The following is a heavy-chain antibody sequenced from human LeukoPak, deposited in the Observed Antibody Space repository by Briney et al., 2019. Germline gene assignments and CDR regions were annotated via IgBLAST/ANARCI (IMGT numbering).Heavy chain of an antibody. Sequence: SETLSLTCTVSGGSISSYYWSWIRQPAGKGLEWIGRIYTSGSTNYNPSLKSRVTMSVDTSKNQFSLKLSSVTAADPAVYYCARTVMAIAYYYMDVWGKGTTVTVSS. D-gene: IGHD2-8*01. CDR1: GGSISSYY. CDR3: ARTVMAIAYYYMDV. J-gene: IGHJ6*03. V-gene: IGHV4-4*07. CDR2: IYTSGST.